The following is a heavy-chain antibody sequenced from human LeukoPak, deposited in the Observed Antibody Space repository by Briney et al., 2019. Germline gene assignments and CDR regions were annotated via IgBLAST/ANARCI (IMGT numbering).Heavy chain of an antibody. CDR3: ARGFMDYHSDPYYYYMDV. V-gene: IGHV1-18*04. CDR1: GYTFTGYY. J-gene: IGHJ6*03. CDR2: IGAYNGNT. Sequence: ASVKVSCKASGYTFTGYYMHWVRQAPGQGLEWMGWIGAYNGNTNYAQKLQGRVTMTTDTSTSTAYMELRSLRSDDTAVYYCARGFMDYHSDPYYYYMDVWGKGTTVTISS. D-gene: IGHD3-16*01.